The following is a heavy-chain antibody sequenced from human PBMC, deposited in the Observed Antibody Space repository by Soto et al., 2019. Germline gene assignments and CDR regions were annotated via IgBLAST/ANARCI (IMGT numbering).Heavy chain of an antibody. V-gene: IGHV3-30*18. CDR3: AKTITLSPSDDSRGRGALIDH. D-gene: IGHD6-19*01. J-gene: IGHJ4*02. CDR2: ISHEENSK. Sequence: GGSLRLSCAASGFTFSVFGMHWVRQAPGKGPEWVAVISHEENSKHYADSVKGRFTISRDNAKNTLSLLMDSLRPEDTALYYCAKTITLSPSDDSRGRGALIDHWGQGTLVTVSS. CDR1: GFTFSVFG.